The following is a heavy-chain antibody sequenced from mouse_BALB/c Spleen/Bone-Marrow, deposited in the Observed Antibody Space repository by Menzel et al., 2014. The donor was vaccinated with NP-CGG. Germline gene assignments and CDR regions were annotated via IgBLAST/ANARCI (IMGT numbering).Heavy chain of an antibody. CDR2: INPTSDYT. J-gene: IGHJ3*01. V-gene: IGHV1-4*01. Sequence: QVQLQQSGAELARPGASVKMSCEASGYTFSFYTMYWVKQRPGQGLEWIGYINPTSDYTDYNQKFKDKATLTADKSSSTAYMQLSGLTNEDSAVYFCGKEGVYAPFVYLGQGTLVSVSP. D-gene: IGHD2-3*01. CDR3: GKEGVYAPFVY. CDR1: GYTFSFYT.